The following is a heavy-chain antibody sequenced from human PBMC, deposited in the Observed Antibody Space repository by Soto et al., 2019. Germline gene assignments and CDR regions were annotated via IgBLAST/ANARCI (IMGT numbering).Heavy chain of an antibody. V-gene: IGHV3-48*03. J-gene: IGHJ4*02. Sequence: GGSLRLSCVASGFTFSSYEMFWVRQAPGKGLEWVSYISRTGGTIYYADSVKGRFTISRDNAKKSLFLQMNGLRVEDTARYYCEGALFGAPLRYWGQGTLVTLSS. CDR1: GFTFSSYE. D-gene: IGHD3-3*01. CDR2: ISRTGGTI. CDR3: EGALFGAPLRY.